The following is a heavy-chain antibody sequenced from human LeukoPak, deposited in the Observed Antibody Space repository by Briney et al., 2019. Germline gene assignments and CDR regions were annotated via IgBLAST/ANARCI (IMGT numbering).Heavy chain of an antibody. D-gene: IGHD7-27*01. CDR1: GGSVSDYY. V-gene: IGHV4-59*02. Sequence: PSETPSLTCTISGGSVSDYYWSWIRQSPGKGLEWIGYIYHTGSTSYSPSLKSRVTISADTSQNQFYLKLSSVTAADTAVYYCASRKLGNDYWGQGTLVTVSS. CDR2: IYHTGST. CDR3: ASRKLGNDY. J-gene: IGHJ4*02.